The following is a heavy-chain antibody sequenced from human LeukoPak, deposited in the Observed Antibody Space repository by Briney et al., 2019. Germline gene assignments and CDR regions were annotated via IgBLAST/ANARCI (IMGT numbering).Heavy chain of an antibody. J-gene: IGHJ4*02. D-gene: IGHD3-10*01. V-gene: IGHV4-39*01. CDR2: IYYSGST. CDR1: GGSISSSSYY. Sequence: SETLSLTCTVSGGSISSSSYYWGWIRQPPGKGLEWIGSIYYSGSTYYNPSLKSRVTISVDTSKNQFSLKLSSVTAADTAVYYCARVLLWFGEIVERFDYWGQGTLVTVSS. CDR3: ARVLLWFGEIVERFDY.